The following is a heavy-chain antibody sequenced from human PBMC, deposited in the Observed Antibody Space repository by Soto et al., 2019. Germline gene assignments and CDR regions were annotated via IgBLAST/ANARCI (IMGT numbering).Heavy chain of an antibody. V-gene: IGHV3-23*01. D-gene: IGHD2-2*02. J-gene: IGHJ6*02. CDR1: GFTFSSYA. CDR3: KRYCPTASCYIRYGMDV. Sequence: EVQLLESGGGLVQPGGSLRLSCAASGFTFSSYAMTWVRQAPGKGLEWVSTISGSGGTTYYADSVRGRFTISRDNSKNMLYLQMNTLRAEDTDLYTFKRYCPTASCYIRYGMDVWGQGTTVTVSS. CDR2: ISGSGGTT.